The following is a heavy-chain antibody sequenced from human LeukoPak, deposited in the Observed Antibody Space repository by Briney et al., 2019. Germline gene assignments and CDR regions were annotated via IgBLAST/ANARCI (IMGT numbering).Heavy chain of an antibody. Sequence: SVKVSCKASGNSISNYAVSWVRQAPGQGFEWMGGIIPIFGTADYAQKFQGRATITADQSTSTTYMALSSLKSEDTATYYCTTRACHAGGCSSSFYYYYGLHFWGQGTTVSVSS. CDR1: GNSISNYA. D-gene: IGHD3-16*01. CDR3: TTRACHAGGCSSSFYYYYGLHF. J-gene: IGHJ6*02. V-gene: IGHV1-69*01. CDR2: IIPIFGTA.